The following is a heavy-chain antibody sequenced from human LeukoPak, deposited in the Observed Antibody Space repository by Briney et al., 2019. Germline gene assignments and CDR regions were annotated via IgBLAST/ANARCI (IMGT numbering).Heavy chain of an antibody. J-gene: IGHJ6*02. D-gene: IGHD2-21*01. CDR3: AREFRYYYYGMDV. Sequence: PGGSLRLSCVASEFTFSSYTINWVRQPPGKGLEWVGEINHSGSTNYNPSLKSRVTISVDTSKNQFSLKLSSVTAADTAVYYCAREFRYYYYGMDVWGQGTTVTVSS. CDR2: INHSGST. V-gene: IGHV4-34*01. CDR1: EFTFSSYT.